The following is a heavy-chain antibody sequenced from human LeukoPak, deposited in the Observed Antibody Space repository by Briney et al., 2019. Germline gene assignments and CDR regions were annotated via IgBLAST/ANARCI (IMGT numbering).Heavy chain of an antibody. CDR3: TRLDCSSTSCSDY. V-gene: IGHV3-73*01. Sequence: PGGSLRLSCAASGFTFSGSAMHWVRQASGKGLEWVGRIRSKANSYATAYAASVKGRFTIPRDDSKNTAYLQMNSLKTEDTAVYYCTRLDCSSTSCSDYWGQGTLVTVSS. D-gene: IGHD2-2*01. J-gene: IGHJ4*02. CDR1: GFTFSGSA. CDR2: IRSKANSYAT.